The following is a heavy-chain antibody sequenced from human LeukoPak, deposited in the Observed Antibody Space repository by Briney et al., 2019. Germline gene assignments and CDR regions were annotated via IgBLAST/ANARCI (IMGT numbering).Heavy chain of an antibody. D-gene: IGHD3-22*01. CDR2: INSDGRST. Sequence: GGSLRLSCAASGFTFSSYAMSWVRQAPGKGLEWVARINSDGRSTSYADSVKGRFTISRDNAKNTLYLQMNSLRAEDTAVYYCASGPGYYDSSGYYSYWGQGTLVTVSS. CDR3: ASGPGYYDSSGYYSY. V-gene: IGHV3-74*01. J-gene: IGHJ4*02. CDR1: GFTFSSYA.